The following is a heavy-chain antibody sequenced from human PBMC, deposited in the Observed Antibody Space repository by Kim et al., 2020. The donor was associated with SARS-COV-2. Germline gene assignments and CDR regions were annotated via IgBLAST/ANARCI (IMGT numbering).Heavy chain of an antibody. J-gene: IGHJ4*02. Sequence: YADSVKGRFTISRDNSKNTLYLQMNSLRAEDTAVYYCAKDHAGRWVAVDYWGQGTLVTVSS. V-gene: IGHV3-30*02. CDR3: AKDHAGRWVAVDY. D-gene: IGHD6-19*01.